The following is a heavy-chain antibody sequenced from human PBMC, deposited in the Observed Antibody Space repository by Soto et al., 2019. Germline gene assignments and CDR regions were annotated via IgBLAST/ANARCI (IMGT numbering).Heavy chain of an antibody. J-gene: IGHJ4*02. Sequence: QVQLVQSGAEVKKPGSSVKVSCKASGGTFSSYTISWVRQAPGQGLEWMGRIIPILGIANYAQKFQGRVTITADKSTSTAYMELSSLRSEDTAVYYCAPDYDSSGYYSIYWGQGTLVTVSS. CDR2: IIPILGIA. CDR3: APDYDSSGYYSIY. CDR1: GGTFSSYT. D-gene: IGHD3-22*01. V-gene: IGHV1-69*02.